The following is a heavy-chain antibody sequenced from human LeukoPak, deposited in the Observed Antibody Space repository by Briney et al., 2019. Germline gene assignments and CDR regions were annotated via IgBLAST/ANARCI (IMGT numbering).Heavy chain of an antibody. CDR2: ISYDGSNK. CDR1: GFTFSSYG. D-gene: IGHD3-10*01. V-gene: IGHV3-30*18. CDR3: VKDIAPGRELNYYFDY. J-gene: IGHJ4*02. Sequence: GRSLRLSCAASGFTFSSYGMHWVRQAPGKGLEWVAVISYDGSNKYYADSVKGRFTISRDNSKNTLYLQMNSLRAEDTAVYYCVKDIAPGRELNYYFDYWGQGTLVTVSS.